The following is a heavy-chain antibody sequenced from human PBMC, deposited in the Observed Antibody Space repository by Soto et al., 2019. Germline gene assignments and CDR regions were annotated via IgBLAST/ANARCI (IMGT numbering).Heavy chain of an antibody. CDR2: ITLSSSYI. V-gene: IGHV3-21*01. CDR3: ARDMKSVRFWGTNGFDP. CDR1: GFNFGAFG. J-gene: IGHJ5*02. D-gene: IGHD3-16*01. Sequence: LRLSCGASGFNFGAFGMNWVRQAPGKGLEWVSSITLSSSYIYYADSVKGRFTVSRDNAKNSLYLDMKSLTVDDTAVYYCARDMKSVRFWGTNGFDPWGQGTLVTVSS.